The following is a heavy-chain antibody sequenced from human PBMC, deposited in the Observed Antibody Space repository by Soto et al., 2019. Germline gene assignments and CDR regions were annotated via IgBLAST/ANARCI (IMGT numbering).Heavy chain of an antibody. CDR2: FNPTSGST. CDR3: ARDLAAGDH. V-gene: IGHV1-46*01. D-gene: IGHD6-13*01. J-gene: IGHJ4*02. CDR1: GYTFTNYY. Sequence: QVQLVQSGAEVKKPGASVKVSCRASGYTFTNYYIHWVRQAPGQGLEWLAIFNPTSGSTNYGQEFQGRVSLTMDTSTSTVYMELSGLRSEDTAMFYCARDLAAGDHWGQGTLVTVSS.